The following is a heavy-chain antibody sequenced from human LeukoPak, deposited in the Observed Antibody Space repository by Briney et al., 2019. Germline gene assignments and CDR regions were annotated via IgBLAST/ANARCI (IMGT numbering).Heavy chain of an antibody. CDR1: GGSISNYH. J-gene: IGHJ4*02. V-gene: IGHV4-59*08. CDR2: IFYSGST. Sequence: SETLSLTCTVSGGSISNYHWGWIRQPPGKGLEWIGYIFYSGSTNDNPSLKSRVTISVDTSKNQFSLKLSSVTAADTAVYYCARLGSFDYWGQGTLVTVSS. D-gene: IGHD3-10*01. CDR3: ARLGSFDY.